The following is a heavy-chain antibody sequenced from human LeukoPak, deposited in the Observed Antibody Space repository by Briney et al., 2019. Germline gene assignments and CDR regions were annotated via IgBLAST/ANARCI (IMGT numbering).Heavy chain of an antibody. D-gene: IGHD4-17*01. CDR1: GGSISSGGYY. CDR2: IYYSGSI. J-gene: IGHJ5*02. V-gene: IGHV4-31*03. CDR3: ARGLRNYGDYGLVGGWFDP. Sequence: TLSLTCTVSGGSISSGGYYWSRIRQHPGKGLEWIGYIYYSGSIYYNPSLKSRVTISVDTSKNQFSLKLSSVTAADTAVYYCARGLRNYGDYGLVGGWFDPWGQGTLVTVSS.